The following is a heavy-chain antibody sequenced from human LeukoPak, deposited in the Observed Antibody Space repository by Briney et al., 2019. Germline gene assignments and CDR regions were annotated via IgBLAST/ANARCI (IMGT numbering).Heavy chain of an antibody. V-gene: IGHV3-74*01. D-gene: IGHD4-17*01. CDR2: INSDGSSI. CDR3: ASRLTTVPY. CDR1: GFTFSSYW. Sequence: GESLRLSCAASGFTFSSYWMHWVRHAPGKGLGWVSRINSDGSSITYADSVKGRFTISRDNAKNTLYLQMNSLRAEDTAVYYCASRLTTVPYWGQGTLVTVSS. J-gene: IGHJ4*02.